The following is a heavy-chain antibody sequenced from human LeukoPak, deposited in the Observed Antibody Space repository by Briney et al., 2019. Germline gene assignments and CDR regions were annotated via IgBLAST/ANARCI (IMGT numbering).Heavy chain of an antibody. V-gene: IGHV3-33*06. CDR1: GFTFSHYG. CDR2: IWSDGTEK. Sequence: LSGGSLRLSCATSGFTFSHYGMHWVRQAPGKGLEWVAVIWSDGTEKYYGDSVKGRFTISRDNSKKTVYPQMNSLRVEDTAVYYCAKDAQRGFDFSNSLESWGQGTLVTVSS. D-gene: IGHD3/OR15-3a*01. CDR3: AKDAQRGFDFSNSLES. J-gene: IGHJ4*02.